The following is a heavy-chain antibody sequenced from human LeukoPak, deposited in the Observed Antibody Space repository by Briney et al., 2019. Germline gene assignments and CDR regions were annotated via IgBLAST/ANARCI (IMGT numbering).Heavy chain of an antibody. CDR1: GGTFSGYY. Sequence: SETLSLTCAVYGGTFSGYYWSWIRQPPGKGLEWIGEINHSGSTNYNPSLKSRVTISVDTSKNQFSLKLSSVTAADTAVYYCARVGDSSGYLSYYFDYWGQGTLVTVSS. CDR2: INHSGST. CDR3: ARVGDSSGYLSYYFDY. V-gene: IGHV4-34*01. J-gene: IGHJ4*02. D-gene: IGHD3-22*01.